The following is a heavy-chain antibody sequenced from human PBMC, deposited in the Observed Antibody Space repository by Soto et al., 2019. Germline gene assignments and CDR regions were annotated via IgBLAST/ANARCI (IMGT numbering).Heavy chain of an antibody. V-gene: IGHV3-23*01. CDR1: GFTFSSYA. CDR3: AKGNDFWSGYLSF. Sequence: GGSLRLSCAASGFTFSSYAMTWVRQAPGKGLEWVSGVSGSGGTTYYADSVKGRFTISRDNSKNTLYLQLNSLRAEDTAVYYCAKGNDFWSGYLSFWGQGTLVTVSS. CDR2: VSGSGGTT. J-gene: IGHJ4*02. D-gene: IGHD3-3*01.